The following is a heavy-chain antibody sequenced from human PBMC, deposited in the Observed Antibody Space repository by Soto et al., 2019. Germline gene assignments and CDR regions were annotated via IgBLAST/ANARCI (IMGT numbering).Heavy chain of an antibody. J-gene: IGHJ4*02. CDR3: ARGGVSTRTFDY. CDR1: GYNFAGYW. CDR2: IHPSDSAT. D-gene: IGHD1-1*01. V-gene: IGHV5-51*01. Sequence: GESLKISWKGSGYNFAGYWIAWVRQMPGKGLELMVIIHPSDSATRYRPSFQGQVTISADKSISSAYLQWSSLRASDTAMYYCARGGVSTRTFDYWGQGTPVTVSS.